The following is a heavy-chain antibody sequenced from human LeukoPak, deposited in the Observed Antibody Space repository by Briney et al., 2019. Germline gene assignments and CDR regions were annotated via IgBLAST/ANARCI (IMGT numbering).Heavy chain of an antibody. J-gene: IGHJ4*02. CDR1: GGSFSGYY. D-gene: IGHD3-10*01. CDR2: ISSSGSTI. V-gene: IGHV3-11*04. CDR3: ARDLDADYYGSGQERHDFDY. Sequence: LSLTCAVYGGSFSGYYWSWIRQPPGKGLEWVSYISSSGSTIYYADSVKGRFTISRDNAENSLYLQMNSLRAEDTAVYYCARDLDADYYGSGQERHDFDYWGQGTLVTVSS.